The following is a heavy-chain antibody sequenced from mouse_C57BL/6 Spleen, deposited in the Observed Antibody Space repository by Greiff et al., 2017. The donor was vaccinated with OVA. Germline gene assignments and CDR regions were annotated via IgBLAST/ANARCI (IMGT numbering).Heavy chain of an antibody. Sequence: DVMLVESGEGLVKPGGSLKLSCAASGFTFSSYAMSWVRQTPEKRLEWVAYISSGGDYIYYADTVKGRFTISRDNARNTLYLQMSSLKSEDTAMYYCTRASYYGKGYFDYWGQGTTLTVSS. CDR2: ISSGGDYI. CDR3: TRASYYGKGYFDY. V-gene: IGHV5-9-1*02. D-gene: IGHD2-10*01. CDR1: GFTFSSYA. J-gene: IGHJ2*01.